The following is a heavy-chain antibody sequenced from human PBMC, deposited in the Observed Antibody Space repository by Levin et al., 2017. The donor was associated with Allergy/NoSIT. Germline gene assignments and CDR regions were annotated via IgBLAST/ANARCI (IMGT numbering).Heavy chain of an antibody. CDR2: INHSGST. V-gene: IGHV4-39*01. CDR3: ARMGPTVTTRVYFDY. J-gene: IGHJ4*02. Sequence: ESLKISCTVSGGSISRSSYYWGWLRQPPGKGLEWIGSINHSGSTYYNPSLKTRVTISVDTSVDTSKNQFSLKLSSVTAADTAVYYCARMGPTVTTRVYFDYWGQGTLVTVSS. CDR1: GGSISRSSYY. D-gene: IGHD4-17*01.